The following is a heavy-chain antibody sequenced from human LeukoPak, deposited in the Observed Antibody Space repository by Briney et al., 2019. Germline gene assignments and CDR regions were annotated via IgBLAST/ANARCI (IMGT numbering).Heavy chain of an antibody. V-gene: IGHV4-34*01. CDR3: ARSGPSSSRNWFDP. CDR2: INHSGST. D-gene: IGHD6-13*01. Sequence: SETLSLTCAVYGGSFSGYYWSWIRQPPGKGLEWIGEINHSGSTNYNPSLKSRVTISVDTSKNQFSLKLSSVTAADTAVYYCARSGPSSSRNWFDPWGQGTLVTVSS. CDR1: GGSFSGYY. J-gene: IGHJ5*02.